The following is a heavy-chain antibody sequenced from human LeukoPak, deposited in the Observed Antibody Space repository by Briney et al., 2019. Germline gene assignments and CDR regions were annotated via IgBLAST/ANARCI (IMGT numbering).Heavy chain of an antibody. D-gene: IGHD3-22*01. J-gene: IGHJ2*01. V-gene: IGHV4-30-2*01. Sequence: SQTLSRNCAVYGGSISSGGYSWSWIRQPPGKGLEWIGYIYHSGSTYYNQSLKSRVTISVDRSKNQFSLKLSSVTAADTAVYYCARSLYYYDSCGYSYWYFDLWGRGTLVTVSS. CDR3: ARSLYYYDSCGYSYWYFDL. CDR2: IYHSGST. CDR1: GGSISSGGYS.